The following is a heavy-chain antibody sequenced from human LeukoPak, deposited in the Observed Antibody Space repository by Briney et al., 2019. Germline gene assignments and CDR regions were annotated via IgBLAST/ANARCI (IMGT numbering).Heavy chain of an antibody. CDR1: GGSISSSSYY. D-gene: IGHD5-24*01. J-gene: IGHJ4*02. CDR3: ARAEMEGDFDY. Sequence: PSETLSLTCTVSGGSISSSSYYWGWIRQPPGKGLEWIGSIYYSGSTYYNPSLKSRVTISVDTSKNQFSLKLSSVTAADTAVYYCARAEMEGDFDYWGQGTLVTVSS. V-gene: IGHV4-39*07. CDR2: IYYSGST.